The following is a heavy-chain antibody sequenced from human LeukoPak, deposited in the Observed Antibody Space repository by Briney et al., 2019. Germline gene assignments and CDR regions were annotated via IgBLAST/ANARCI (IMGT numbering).Heavy chain of an antibody. D-gene: IGHD6-6*01. CDR1: GFSFSSYG. CDR2: INPNSGGT. J-gene: IGHJ3*02. CDR3: ARVLIPPITARPFYAFDI. Sequence: TGGTLRLSCAASGFSFSSYGMHWVRQAPGQGLEWMGWINPNSGGTNYAQKFQGRVTMTRDTSISTAYMELSRLRSDDTAVYYCARVLIPPITARPFYAFDIWGQGTMVTVSS. V-gene: IGHV1-2*02.